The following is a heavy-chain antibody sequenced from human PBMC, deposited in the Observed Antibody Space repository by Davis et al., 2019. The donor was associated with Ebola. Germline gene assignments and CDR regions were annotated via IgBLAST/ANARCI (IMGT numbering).Heavy chain of an antibody. CDR2: IYLGDSDT. V-gene: IGHV5-51*01. CDR3: ARRGYCSGGSCYSGSWFDP. CDR1: GYSFTSYW. D-gene: IGHD2-15*01. Sequence: GESLKISCKGSGYSFTSYWIGWVRQMPGKGLEWMGIIYLGDSDTRYSPSFQGQVTISADKSISTAYLQWSSLKASDTAMYYCARRGYCSGGSCYSGSWFDPWGQGTLVTVSS. J-gene: IGHJ5*02.